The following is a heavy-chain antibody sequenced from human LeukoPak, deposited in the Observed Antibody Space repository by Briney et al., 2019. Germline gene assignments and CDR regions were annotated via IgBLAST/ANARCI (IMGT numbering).Heavy chain of an antibody. CDR2: ISFDDREK. CDR1: GFTFSNFA. V-gene: IGHV3-30-3*01. CDR3: IMGTTQGDY. D-gene: IGHD1-26*01. Sequence: PGGSLRLSCAASGFTFSNFAMNWVRQAPGKGLDWVAGISFDDREKYYADSVKGRFTISRDNSNNTLYLQMCSLRAEHTAINYSIMGTTQGDYWGRGTLVSVSS. J-gene: IGHJ4*02.